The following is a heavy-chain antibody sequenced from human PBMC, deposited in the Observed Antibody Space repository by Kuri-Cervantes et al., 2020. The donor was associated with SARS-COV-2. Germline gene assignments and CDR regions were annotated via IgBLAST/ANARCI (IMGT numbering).Heavy chain of an antibody. Sequence: YDASSGGYSWTWTRQPPGKGLEWIGEINHSGSTNYNPSLKIRVTISVDTSKNQFSLKLSSVTAADTAVYYCARGRGEGYCSGGSCYPGGKYYYYYYGMDVWGQGTTVTVSS. CDR3: ARGRGEGYCSGGSCYPGGKYYYYYYGMDV. J-gene: IGHJ6*02. D-gene: IGHD2-15*01. V-gene: IGHV4-34*01. CDR1: DASSGGYS. CDR2: INHSGST.